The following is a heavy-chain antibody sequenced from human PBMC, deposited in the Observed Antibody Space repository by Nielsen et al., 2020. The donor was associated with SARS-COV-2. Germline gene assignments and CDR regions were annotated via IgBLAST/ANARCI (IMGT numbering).Heavy chain of an antibody. J-gene: IGHJ6*03. CDR2: VSHSGSI. Sequence: SETLSLTCAVSSGSVSSNDWWTWVRQSPGQGLEWIGEVSHSGSINYNPSLKSRVTLSMDKSKRQFSLRLTSVSAADTAVYFCARGDLVVVPSPILGLGPFFYYFYLDVWGKGTTVIVSS. CDR1: SGSVSSNDW. CDR3: ARGDLVVVPSPILGLGPFFYYFYLDV. D-gene: IGHD2-2*01. V-gene: IGHV4-4*02.